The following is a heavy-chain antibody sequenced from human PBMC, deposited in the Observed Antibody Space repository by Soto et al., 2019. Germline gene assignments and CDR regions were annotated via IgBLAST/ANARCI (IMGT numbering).Heavy chain of an antibody. V-gene: IGHV4-30-4*01. CDR1: GGFVNSVNNY. CDR3: ARVPFSSFGVADPPVGWFDP. D-gene: IGHD3-3*01. J-gene: IGHJ5*02. Sequence: QVHLQESGPGLVKPSQTLSLTCTVSGGFVNSVNNYWSWIRQPPGKGLEWLGYSFYTGSTYYNPSLRRRSTITIDTSKNRFSLKLSSVTAADTAVDYCARVPFSSFGVADPPVGWFDPWGQGTLVTVSS. CDR2: SFYTGST.